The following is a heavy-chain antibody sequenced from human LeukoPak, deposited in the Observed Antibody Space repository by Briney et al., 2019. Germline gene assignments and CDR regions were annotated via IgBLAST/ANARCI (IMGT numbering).Heavy chain of an antibody. CDR1: GFTFSSYA. J-gene: IGHJ6*02. CDR2: ISGSGGST. V-gene: IGHV3-23*01. CDR3: AKGRYSSSWYRYYYYYGMDV. Sequence: GGSLRLSCAASGFTFSSYAMSWVRQAPGKGLEWVSAISGSGGSTYYADPVKGRFTISRDNSKNTLYLQMNSLRAEDTAVYYCAKGRYSSSWYRYYYYYGMDVWGQGTTVTVSS. D-gene: IGHD6-13*01.